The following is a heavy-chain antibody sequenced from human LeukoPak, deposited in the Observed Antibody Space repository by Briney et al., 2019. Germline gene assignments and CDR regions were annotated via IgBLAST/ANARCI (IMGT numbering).Heavy chain of an antibody. J-gene: IGHJ4*02. Sequence: GGSLRLSCAASRFTFSSYGMHWVRQAPGKGLEWVAVISYDGSNKYYADSVKGRFTISRDNSKNTLYLQMSSLRAEDTAVYYCARDRYSSGWYGDFDCWGQGTLVTVSS. V-gene: IGHV3-30*03. CDR1: RFTFSSYG. CDR3: ARDRYSSGWYGDFDC. D-gene: IGHD6-19*01. CDR2: ISYDGSNK.